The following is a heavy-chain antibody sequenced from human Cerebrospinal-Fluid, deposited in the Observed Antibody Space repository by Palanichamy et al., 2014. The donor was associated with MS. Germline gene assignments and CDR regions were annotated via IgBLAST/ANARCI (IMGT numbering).Heavy chain of an antibody. D-gene: IGHD3-10*01. J-gene: IGHJ6*02. V-gene: IGHV3-21*06. CDR1: GFTFSQYS. CDR3: AREYYYGSGTYYRGISYYYDGMDV. CDR2: ISRSSGHA. Sequence: EVQLGGGRGDGRGQAGGGPLRLSCAASGFTFSQYSMNRVRLAPGKGLEWVSSISRSSGHAYYADSVRGRLTISRDNAKNSVYLQMNDVRAEDTAIYYCAREYYYGSGTYYRGISYYYDGMDVWGQGTTVTVSS.